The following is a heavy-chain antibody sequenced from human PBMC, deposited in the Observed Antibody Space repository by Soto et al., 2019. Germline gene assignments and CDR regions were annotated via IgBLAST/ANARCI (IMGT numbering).Heavy chain of an antibody. J-gene: IGHJ4*02. V-gene: IGHV4-30-2*01. CDR3: ARSDGRY. Sequence: SETLSLTCAVSGGPISSGGYSWSWMRQPPGKGLEWIGYIYHSGSTYYNPSLKSRVTISVDRSKNQFSLKLSSVTAADTAVYYCARSDGRYWGQGTLVTVSS. CDR2: IYHSGST. CDR1: GGPISSGGYS.